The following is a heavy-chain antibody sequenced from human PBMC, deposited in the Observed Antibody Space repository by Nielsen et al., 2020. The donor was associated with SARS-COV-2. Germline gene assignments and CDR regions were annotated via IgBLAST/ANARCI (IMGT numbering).Heavy chain of an antibody. CDR3: ARLAPYYYYMDV. V-gene: IGHV4-31*03. Sequence: SETLSLTCTVSGGSISSGGYYWSWIRQHPGKGLEWIGYIYYSGSTYYNPSLKSRVTISVDKSKNQFSLKLSSVTAADTAVYYCARLAPYYYYMDVWGKGTTVTVSS. CDR1: GGSISSGGYY. CDR2: IYYSGST. J-gene: IGHJ6*03. D-gene: IGHD5-12*01.